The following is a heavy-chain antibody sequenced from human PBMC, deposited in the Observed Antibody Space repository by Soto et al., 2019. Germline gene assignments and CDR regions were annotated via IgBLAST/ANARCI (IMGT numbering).Heavy chain of an antibody. D-gene: IGHD1-1*01. CDR1: GYTFTNYH. V-gene: IGHV1-46*01. Sequence: QVQLVQSGAEVKKPGASVKVSCKASGYTFTNYHIHWVRQAPGQGLEWMGIINPGRGSTTYAHKFQGRVTMTRDTYTSTVYMELDSLRSDDTAVYFCARISNSLPDYWGQGTLVTVSS. CDR2: INPGRGST. CDR3: ARISNSLPDY. J-gene: IGHJ4*02.